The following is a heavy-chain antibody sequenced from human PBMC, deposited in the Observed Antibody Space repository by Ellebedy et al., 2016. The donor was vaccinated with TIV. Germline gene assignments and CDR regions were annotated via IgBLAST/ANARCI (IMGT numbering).Heavy chain of an antibody. CDR1: GFTLSAYW. J-gene: IGHJ4*02. CDR2: IKGDGSGK. Sequence: PGGSLRLSCAASGFTLSAYWMGWVRKAPGKGLEWVANIKGDGSGKYYVASLKGRSTISRDNAKNSLFLQMNSLTVEDTAVYYCARWVLWLGQYHFDSWGQGTLVTVSS. V-gene: IGHV3-7*01. CDR3: ARWVLWLGQYHFDS. D-gene: IGHD3-10*01.